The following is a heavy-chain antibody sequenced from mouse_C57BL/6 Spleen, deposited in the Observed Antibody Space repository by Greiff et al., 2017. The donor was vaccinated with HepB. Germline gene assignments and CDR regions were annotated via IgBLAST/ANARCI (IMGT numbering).Heavy chain of an antibody. D-gene: IGHD2-3*01. J-gene: IGHJ4*01. CDR1: GFTFSSYA. V-gene: IGHV5-4*03. CDR3: ARRLIYDGYYYAMDY. Sequence: EVMLVESGGGLVKPGGSLKLSCAASGFTFSSYAMSWVRQTPEKRLEWVATISDGGSYTYYPDNVKGRFTISRDNAKNNLYLQMSHLKSEDTAMYYCARRLIYDGYYYAMDYWGQGTSGTVSS. CDR2: ISDGGSYT.